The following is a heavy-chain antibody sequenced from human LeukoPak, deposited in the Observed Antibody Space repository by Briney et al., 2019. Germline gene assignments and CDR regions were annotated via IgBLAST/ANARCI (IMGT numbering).Heavy chain of an antibody. CDR2: IYYSGST. V-gene: IGHV4-61*05. J-gene: IGHJ4*02. CDR1: GGSISSSSYY. Sequence: SESLSLTCTVSGGSISSSSYYWSWIRQPPGKGLEWIGYIYYSGSTNYNPSLKSRVTISVDTSKNQFSLKVSSVTAADTAVYYCARLLSGSYASFDYWGQGTLVTVSS. CDR3: ARLLSGSYASFDY. D-gene: IGHD1-26*01.